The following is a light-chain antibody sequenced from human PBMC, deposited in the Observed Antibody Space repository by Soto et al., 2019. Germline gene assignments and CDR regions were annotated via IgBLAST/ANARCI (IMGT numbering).Light chain of an antibody. CDR2: GAS. V-gene: IGKV3-20*01. Sequence: EIVLTQSPGTLSLSPGERATLSCRASQSVSSNYLTWYQQKPGQAPRLLIYGASSRAAGIPDRFSGSGSGTDFTLTISILEPEDFAVYYCQQYGSTPLMYTFGQGTKLEIK. J-gene: IGKJ2*01. CDR1: QSVSSNY. CDR3: QQYGSTPLMYT.